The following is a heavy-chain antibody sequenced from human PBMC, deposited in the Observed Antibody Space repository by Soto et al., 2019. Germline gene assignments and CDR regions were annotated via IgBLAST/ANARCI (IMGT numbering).Heavy chain of an antibody. CDR2: INAANAKT. V-gene: IGHV1-3*05. J-gene: IGHJ4*02. Sequence: QVQLVQSGTEEKKPGASVKVSCKTSGYTFISYPIHWVRQAPGQRLEWMGWINAANAKTKYSEKFQGRVTITRDTSAITVYMEVNSLTSEGTAVYYCARVGNGSYPFDSWGQGTLVIVSS. D-gene: IGHD1-26*01. CDR1: GYTFISYP. CDR3: ARVGNGSYPFDS.